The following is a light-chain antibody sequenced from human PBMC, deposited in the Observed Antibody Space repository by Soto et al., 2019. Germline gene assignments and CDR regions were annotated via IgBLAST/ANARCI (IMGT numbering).Light chain of an antibody. V-gene: IGKV3-20*01. J-gene: IGKJ2*01. CDR2: AAS. CDR1: ETLSNNY. CDR3: QQYGSSPRT. Sequence: EIVLTQSPGTLSLSPGERATLSCRASETLSNNYLAWYQQKVGQAPRLLIYAASSRATDIPDRFSGSGSGAEFTLPISRLEPEDFAVYYCQQYGSSPRTFGQGTKLEI.